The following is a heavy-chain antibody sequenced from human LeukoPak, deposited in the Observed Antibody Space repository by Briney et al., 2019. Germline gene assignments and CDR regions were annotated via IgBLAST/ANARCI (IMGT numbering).Heavy chain of an antibody. CDR3: TRRPYSSSWYYFDY. CDR1: GFTFSDYY. J-gene: IGHJ4*02. CDR2: ISSSGSML. D-gene: IGHD6-13*01. Sequence: GGSLRLSCAVSGFTFSDYYMSWVRQAPGKGLEWVSYISSSGSMLHYADSVEGRFTISRDNAKNSLYLQMSSLRVEDTAVYYCTRRPYSSSWYYFDYWGQGTLVTVSS. V-gene: IGHV3-11*04.